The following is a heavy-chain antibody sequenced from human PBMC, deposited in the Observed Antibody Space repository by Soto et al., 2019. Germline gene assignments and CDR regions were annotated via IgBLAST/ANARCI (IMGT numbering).Heavy chain of an antibody. CDR2: FYYRGST. Sequence: QVQLQESGPGLVKPSETLSLTCTVSGGSISSYYWSWIRQPPGKGLEWIGYFYYRGSTNYNPSLRSRVSISVDTSKNQFSLKLSSVTAADTAVYYCARGTLTSYFDYWGQGTLVTVSS. V-gene: IGHV4-59*01. J-gene: IGHJ4*02. CDR3: ARGTLTSYFDY. CDR1: GGSISSYY.